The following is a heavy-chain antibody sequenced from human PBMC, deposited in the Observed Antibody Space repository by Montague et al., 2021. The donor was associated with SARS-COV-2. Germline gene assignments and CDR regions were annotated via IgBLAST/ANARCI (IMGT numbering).Heavy chain of an antibody. CDR3: ARLGDGVVPSPILGVGPYSSSTLFGA. V-gene: IGHV4-34*01. CDR1: GGTISTSF. CDR2: IYQGGST. Sequence: SETLSLTCAVYGGTISTSFWHLTPQSTGKGLEWIGEIYQGGSTYYNPSLKRRDTISADTSKNQFSLKLTSVAAADTAVYYCARLGDGVVPSPILGVGPYSSSTLFGAWGTRTLASASS. J-gene: IGHJ5*01. D-gene: IGHD2-2*02.